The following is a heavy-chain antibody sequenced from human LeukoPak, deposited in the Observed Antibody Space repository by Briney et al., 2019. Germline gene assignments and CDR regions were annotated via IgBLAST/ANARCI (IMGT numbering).Heavy chain of an antibody. J-gene: IGHJ4*02. CDR2: INTDGSSL. CDR1: GFTFSSYW. Sequence: GGSLRLSCAASGFTFSSYWMYWVRQAQGKGPVWVARINTDGSSLNYADSVKGRFTISRDNAKNTLYLQMNSLGAEDTAVYYCARRINYYDSSGYYYVRYFDSWGQGTLVAVSS. D-gene: IGHD3-22*01. CDR3: ARRINYYDSSGYYYVRYFDS. V-gene: IGHV3-74*01.